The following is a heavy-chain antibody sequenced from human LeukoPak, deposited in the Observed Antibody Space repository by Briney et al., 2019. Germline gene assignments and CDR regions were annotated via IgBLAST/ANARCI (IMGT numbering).Heavy chain of an antibody. CDR3: ARSGINIVVVPAAIEFDY. Sequence: ASVKVSCKASGCTFTSYGISWVRQAPGQGLEWMGWISAYNGNTNYAQKLQGRVTMTTDTSTSTAYMELRSLRSDDTAVYYCARSGINIVVVPAAIEFDYWGQGTLVTVSS. V-gene: IGHV1-18*01. CDR1: GCTFTSYG. J-gene: IGHJ4*02. CDR2: ISAYNGNT. D-gene: IGHD2-2*02.